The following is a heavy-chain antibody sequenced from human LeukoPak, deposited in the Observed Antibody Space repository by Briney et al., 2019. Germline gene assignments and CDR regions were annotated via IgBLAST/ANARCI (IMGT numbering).Heavy chain of an antibody. CDR1: GGSISSYY. Sequence: SETLSLPCTVSGGSISSYYWSWIRQPPGKGLEWIGYIYYSGSTNYNPSLKSRVTISVDTSKNQFSLKLSSVTAADTAVYYCASWVFGSSWYTGWFDPWGQGTLVTVSS. V-gene: IGHV4-59*01. CDR3: ASWVFGSSWYTGWFDP. CDR2: IYYSGST. J-gene: IGHJ5*02. D-gene: IGHD6-13*01.